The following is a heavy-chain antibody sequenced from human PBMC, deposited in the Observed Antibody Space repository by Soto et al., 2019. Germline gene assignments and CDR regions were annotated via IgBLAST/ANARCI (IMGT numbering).Heavy chain of an antibody. J-gene: IGHJ6*02. Sequence: ASVKVSCKASGYTFTSYGISWVRQAPGQGLEWMGWISAYNGNTNYAQKLQGRVTMTTDTSTSTAYMELRSLRSDDTAVYYCARGDYDILTSYYYGMDVWGQGTTVTVSS. V-gene: IGHV1-18*01. CDR2: ISAYNGNT. D-gene: IGHD3-9*01. CDR1: GYTFTSYG. CDR3: ARGDYDILTSYYYGMDV.